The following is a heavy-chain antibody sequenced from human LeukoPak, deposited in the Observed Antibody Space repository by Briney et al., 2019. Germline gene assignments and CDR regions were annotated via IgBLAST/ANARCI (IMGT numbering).Heavy chain of an antibody. CDR2: ITSSSNII. V-gene: IGHV3-48*01. Sequence: GGSLRLSCGASGFIFSTYSMNWVRQAPGKGLEWISYITSSSNIIEYADSVRGRFTISRDNAKNSLYLQMNSLRAEDTAVYYCARVGFGSGWYFFDYRGQGTLVTVSS. D-gene: IGHD6-19*01. CDR1: GFIFSTYS. CDR3: ARVGFGSGWYFFDY. J-gene: IGHJ4*02.